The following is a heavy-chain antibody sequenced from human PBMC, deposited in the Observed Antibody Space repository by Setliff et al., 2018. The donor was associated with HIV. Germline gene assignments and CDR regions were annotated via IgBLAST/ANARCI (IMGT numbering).Heavy chain of an antibody. D-gene: IGHD2-2*01. V-gene: IGHV4-39*01. J-gene: IGHJ4*02. CDR2: FYYSGGS. CDR1: GDSISRRIYY. Sequence: SETLSLTCTVSGDSISRRIYYWGWIRQPPGKGLEWIGNFYYSGGSHYNPSLKSRVTISVDTSKDQFSLKLISVSAADTAVYYCAKLLPAADMAREIDSWGQGTLVTVSS. CDR3: AKLLPAADMAREIDS.